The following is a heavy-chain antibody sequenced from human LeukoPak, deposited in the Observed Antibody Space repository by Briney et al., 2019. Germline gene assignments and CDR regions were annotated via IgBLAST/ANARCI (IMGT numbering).Heavy chain of an antibody. J-gene: IGHJ4*02. CDR3: ARDRNRYDSSGYLLDY. CDR1: GYTFTYYY. CDR2: INPNSGGT. Sequence: EASVKVSCKASGYTFTYYYMHWVRQAPGQGLEWMGWINPNSGGTNYAQKFQGRVTMTRDTSISTAYMELSRLRSDDTAVYYCARDRNRYDSSGYLLDYWGQGTLVTVSS. D-gene: IGHD3-22*01. V-gene: IGHV1-2*02.